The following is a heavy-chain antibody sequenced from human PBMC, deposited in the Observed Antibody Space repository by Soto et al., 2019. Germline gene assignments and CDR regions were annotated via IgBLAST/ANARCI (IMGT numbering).Heavy chain of an antibody. D-gene: IGHD1-26*01. CDR1: GDTFTSYY. V-gene: IGHV1-46*01. CDR2: INPSGGST. J-gene: IGHJ4*02. Sequence: ASVKVSCKASGDTFTSYYMHWVRQAPGQGLEWMGIINPSGGSTSYAQKFQGRVTMTRDTSTSTVYMELSSLRSEDTAVYYCAREDQWELRENYSDYWGQGTLVTVSS. CDR3: AREDQWELRENYSDY.